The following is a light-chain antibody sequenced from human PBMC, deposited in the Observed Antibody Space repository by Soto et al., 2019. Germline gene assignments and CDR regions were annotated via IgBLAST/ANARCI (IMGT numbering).Light chain of an antibody. Sequence: VVLTQSPGTLSLSPGEGATLSCRASQSFGSSYLAWLQQKPGQAPRLLIYGASNRATGIPDRFSGSGSGTDFTLTISRLEPEDFGVYYCQQYGTSPVFGQGTKVEIK. CDR3: QQYGTSPV. J-gene: IGKJ1*01. CDR2: GAS. V-gene: IGKV3-20*01. CDR1: QSFGSSY.